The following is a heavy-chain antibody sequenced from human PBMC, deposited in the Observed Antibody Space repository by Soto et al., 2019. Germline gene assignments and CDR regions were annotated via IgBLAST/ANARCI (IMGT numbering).Heavy chain of an antibody. J-gene: IGHJ3*02. CDR1: GGSFSGYY. D-gene: IGHD4-4*01. CDR3: ARVFGGRLSNAFDI. CDR2: INHSGST. V-gene: IGHV4-34*01. Sequence: QVQLQQWGAGLLKPSETLSLTCAVYGGSFSGYYWSWIRQPPGKGLEWIGEINHSGSTNYNPSLKSRVTISVDTSKNQFSLKLSSVTAADTAVYYCARVFGGRLSNAFDIWGQGTMVTVSS.